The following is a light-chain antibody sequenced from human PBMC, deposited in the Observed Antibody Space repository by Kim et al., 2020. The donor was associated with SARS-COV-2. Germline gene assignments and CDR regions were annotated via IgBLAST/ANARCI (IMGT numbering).Light chain of an antibody. Sequence: EIVMTQSPPTLSVSPGERATLSCRASQSISTNLGWYQQRPGQAPRLLIHGASTRANGVPARFSGSGSGTEFTLTISSLQSEDFAVYYCLHYNNWPPWTFGQGTKVDIK. CDR1: QSISTN. J-gene: IGKJ1*01. V-gene: IGKV3-15*01. CDR2: GAS. CDR3: LHYNNWPPWT.